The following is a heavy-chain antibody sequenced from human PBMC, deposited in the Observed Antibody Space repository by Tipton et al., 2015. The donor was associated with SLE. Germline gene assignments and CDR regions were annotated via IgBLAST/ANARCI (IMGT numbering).Heavy chain of an antibody. V-gene: IGHV3-7*04. CDR2: IKQDGREK. Sequence: SLRLSCAASGFTFSSYWMSWVRQAPGEGLEWVADIKQDGREKFYVDSVKGRFTISRDNAKNSLYLQMNSLRAEDTAVYYCARAGIAAAGPFDYWGQGTLVTVSS. J-gene: IGHJ4*02. D-gene: IGHD6-13*01. CDR3: ARAGIAAAGPFDY. CDR1: GFTFSSYW.